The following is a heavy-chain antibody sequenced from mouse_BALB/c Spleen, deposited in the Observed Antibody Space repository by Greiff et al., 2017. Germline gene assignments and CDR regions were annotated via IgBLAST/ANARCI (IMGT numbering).Heavy chain of an antibody. D-gene: IGHD2-2*01. V-gene: IGHV3-2*02. CDR1: GYSITSYYV. CDR3: ARGGYDRGFDY. Sequence: EVKLEESGPGLVKPSQSLSLTCTVTGYSITSYYVWYWIRQFPGNKLEWMCYISYSGSTSYNPSLKSRISITRDTSKNQFFLQLNSVTTEDTATYYCARGGYDRGFDYWGQGTTLTVSS. J-gene: IGHJ2*01. CDR2: ISYSGST.